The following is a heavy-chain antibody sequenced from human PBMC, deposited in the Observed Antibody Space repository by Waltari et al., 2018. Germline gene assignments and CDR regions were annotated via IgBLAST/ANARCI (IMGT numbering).Heavy chain of an antibody. CDR1: GYPFTGYY. CDR2: INPNSGGT. V-gene: IGHV1-2*06. CDR3: GRLYDSSGYYNGDY. J-gene: IGHJ4*02. Sequence: QVQLVQSGAEVKKPGASVKVSCKASGYPFTGYYMPWVRPAPGQGLEWMGRINPNSGGTNYAQKFQGRVTMTRDTSISTAYMELSRLRSDDTAVYYCGRLYDSSGYYNGDYWGQGTLVTVSS. D-gene: IGHD3-22*01.